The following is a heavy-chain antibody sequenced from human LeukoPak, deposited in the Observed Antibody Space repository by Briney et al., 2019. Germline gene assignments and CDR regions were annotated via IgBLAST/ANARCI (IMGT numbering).Heavy chain of an antibody. CDR2: ISASGGST. CDR3: ASTHCSGGSCYPYYFDY. D-gene: IGHD2-15*01. Sequence: PGGSLRLSCAASGFTFSSYSMNWVRQAPGKGLEWVSAISASGGSTYYADSVKGRFTISGDNSKNTLYLQMNSLRAEDTAVYYCASTHCSGGSCYPYYFDYWGQGTLVTVSS. CDR1: GFTFSSYS. V-gene: IGHV3-23*01. J-gene: IGHJ4*02.